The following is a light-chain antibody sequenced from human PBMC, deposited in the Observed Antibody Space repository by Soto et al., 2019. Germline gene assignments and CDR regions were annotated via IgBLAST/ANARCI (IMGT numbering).Light chain of an antibody. CDR3: SSYTRSSTLYV. CDR1: SNDVGAYNY. J-gene: IGLJ1*01. V-gene: IGLV2-14*01. Sequence: QSALTQPASVSGSPGQSITISCTGTSNDVGAYNYVSWYQQHPGKAPKLMIFDVSYRPSGVSNRFSGSKSGNTASLTISGLQAEDEADYYCSSYTRSSTLYVFGTGTKVTVL. CDR2: DVS.